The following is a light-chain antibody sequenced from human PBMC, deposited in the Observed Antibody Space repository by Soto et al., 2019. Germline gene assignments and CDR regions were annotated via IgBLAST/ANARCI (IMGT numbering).Light chain of an antibody. CDR3: QQYGSSLIT. V-gene: IGKV3-20*01. Sequence: EIVMTQSPVTLSVSPGEIATLSCSASQSVSSYLAWYQQKPGQAPRLLIYGASSRATGIPDRFSGSGSGTDFTLTISRLEPEDFAVYYCQQYGSSLITCGQGTRLEIK. CDR2: GAS. CDR1: QSVSSY. J-gene: IGKJ5*01.